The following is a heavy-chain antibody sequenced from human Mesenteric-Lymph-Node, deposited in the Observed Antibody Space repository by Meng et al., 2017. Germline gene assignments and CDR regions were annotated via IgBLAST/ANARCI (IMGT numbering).Heavy chain of an antibody. CDR2: ISSGSSYI. D-gene: IGHD3/OR15-3a*01. J-gene: IGHJ4*02. V-gene: IGHV3-21*04. CDR3: ARPVDSSLDY. Sequence: GESLKISCAASGFTFSSYSMNWVRQAPGKGLEWVSSISSGSSYIYYANSVKGRFTISRDNARKSIYLQMNSLRAEDTAVYYCARPVDSSLDYWGQGTLVTVSS. CDR1: GFTFSSYS.